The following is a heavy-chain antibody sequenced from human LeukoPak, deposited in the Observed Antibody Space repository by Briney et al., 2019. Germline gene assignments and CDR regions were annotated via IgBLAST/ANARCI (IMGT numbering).Heavy chain of an antibody. J-gene: IGHJ4*02. CDR3: ARSPRHYGDYEAYFDY. CDR1: GFTFSSDS. V-gene: IGHV3-21*04. CDR2: ISSSSGYI. D-gene: IGHD4-17*01. Sequence: GGSLRLSCAASGFTFSSDSMHWVRQAPGKGLEWVSSISSSSGYIYYADSVKGRFTISRDNSKNTLYLQMNSLRAEDTAVYYCARSPRHYGDYEAYFDYWGQGTLVTVSS.